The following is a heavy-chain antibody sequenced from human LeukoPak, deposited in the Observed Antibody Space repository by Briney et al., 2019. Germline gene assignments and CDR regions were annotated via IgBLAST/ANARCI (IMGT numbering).Heavy chain of an antibody. J-gene: IGHJ5*02. V-gene: IGHV4-4*08. CDR2: IYTSGST. CDR1: GGSISSCY. CDR3: ARGYQLLRNNWFDP. Sequence: SETLSLTCTVSGGSISSCYWSWIRQPPGKGLEWIGRIYTSGSTNYNPSLKSRVTISVDTSKNQFSLKLSSVTAADTAVYYCARGYQLLRNNWFDPWGQGTLVTVSS. D-gene: IGHD2-2*01.